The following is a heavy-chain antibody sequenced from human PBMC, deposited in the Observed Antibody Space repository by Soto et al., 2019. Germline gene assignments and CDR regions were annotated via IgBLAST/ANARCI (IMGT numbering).Heavy chain of an antibody. D-gene: IGHD2-2*01. CDR2: IYYTGTT. CDR3: ARPTRYCTTTNCYPGIDP. Sequence: PSETLSLTCTVSGGSMSTSSYYWGWIRQPPGKGLDWIGSIYYTGTTYYNPSLQSRVTISQDLSKNQFSLKVTSVTDADTAVYYCARPTRYCTTTNCYPGIDPWGQGILVTVSS. V-gene: IGHV4-39*01. J-gene: IGHJ5*02. CDR1: GGSMSTSSYY.